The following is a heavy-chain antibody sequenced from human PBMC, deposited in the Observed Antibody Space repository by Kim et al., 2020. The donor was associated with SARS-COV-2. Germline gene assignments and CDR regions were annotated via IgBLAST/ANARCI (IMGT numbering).Heavy chain of an antibody. J-gene: IGHJ4*02. CDR2: T. V-gene: IGHV3-72*01. D-gene: IGHD2-15*01. CDR3: ARDGKTYSWDY. Sequence: TEYDASGQGSLTRSRDDSKNALYLQMNSLKPEDTAVYYCARDGKTYSWDYWGQGILVTVSS.